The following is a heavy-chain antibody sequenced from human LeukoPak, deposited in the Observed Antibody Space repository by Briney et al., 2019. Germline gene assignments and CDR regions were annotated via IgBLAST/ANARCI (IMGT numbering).Heavy chain of an antibody. D-gene: IGHD3-16*02. J-gene: IGHJ5*02. V-gene: IGHV7-4-1*02. CDR3: ARSPMGPTFGGVIVNNWFDP. CDR2: INTNTGNP. CDR1: GYTFTSYA. Sequence: GASVKVSCKASGYTFTSYAMNWVRQAPGQGLEWMGWINTNTGNPTYAQGFTGRFVFSLDTSVSTAYLQISSLKAEDTAVYYCARSPMGPTFGGVIVNNWFDPWGQGTLVTVSS.